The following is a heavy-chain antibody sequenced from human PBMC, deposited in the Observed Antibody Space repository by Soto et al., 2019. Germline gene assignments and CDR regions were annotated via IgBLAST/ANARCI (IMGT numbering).Heavy chain of an antibody. CDR1: GYKFGSAW. J-gene: IGHJ4*02. CDR2: IKPGTSDI. Sequence: GESLKISCNGVGYKFGSAWIGWVRQMPGKGLEWMGIIKPGTSDIRYSPSCRGHVTISADEAVSTAYLQWSSLKASDTAMYYCARQLSHICDSWGQGTLVTVSS. D-gene: IGHD3-3*02. CDR3: ARQLSHICDS. V-gene: IGHV5-51*01.